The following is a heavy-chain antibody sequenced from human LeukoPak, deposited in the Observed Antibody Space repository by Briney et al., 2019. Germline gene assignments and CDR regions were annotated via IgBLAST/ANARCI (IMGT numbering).Heavy chain of an antibody. V-gene: IGHV3-23*01. D-gene: IGHD3-22*01. J-gene: IGHJ4*02. CDR1: GFSFSSYA. CDR2: ISGSGGST. CDR3: AKDRSITMIVVVITFFDY. Sequence: GGSLRLSCAASGFSFSSYALSWVRQAPGKGLEWVSAISGSGGSTYYADSVKGRLTISRDNSKNTLYLQMNSLRAEDTAVYYCAKDRSITMIVVVITFFDYWGQGTLVTVSS.